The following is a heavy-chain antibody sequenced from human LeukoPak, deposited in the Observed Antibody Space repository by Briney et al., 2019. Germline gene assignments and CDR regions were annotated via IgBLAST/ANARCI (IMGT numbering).Heavy chain of an antibody. Sequence: PGGSLRLSCAASGFTFSSHWMHWVRQAPGKGLVWVSRINSDGSSTSYADSVKGRFTISRDNDKNKLYLQMNSMRAEDTAVYSCASDILTGYYSLWDWGQGTLVTVSS. CDR2: INSDGSST. J-gene: IGHJ4*02. CDR1: GFTFSSHW. V-gene: IGHV3-74*01. D-gene: IGHD3-9*01. CDR3: ASDILTGYYSLWD.